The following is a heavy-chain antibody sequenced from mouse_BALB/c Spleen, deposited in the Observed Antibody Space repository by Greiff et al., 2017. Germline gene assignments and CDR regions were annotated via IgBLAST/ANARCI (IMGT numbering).Heavy chain of an antibody. V-gene: IGHV5-9-4*01. CDR1: GFTFSSYA. CDR3: AREYDAMDY. CDR2: ISSGGSYT. Sequence: EVQLVESGGGLVKPGGSLKLSCAASGFTFSSYAMSWVRQSPEKRLEWVAEISSGGSYTYYPDTVTGRFTISRDNAKNTLYLEMSSLRSEDTAMYYCAREYDAMDYWGQGTSVTVAS. J-gene: IGHJ4*01.